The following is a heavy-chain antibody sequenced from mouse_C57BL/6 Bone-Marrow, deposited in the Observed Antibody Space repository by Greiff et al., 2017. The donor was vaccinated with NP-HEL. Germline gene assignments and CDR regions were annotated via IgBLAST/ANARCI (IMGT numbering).Heavy chain of an antibody. CDR3: SAGTGAWFAY. Sequence: QVQLQQSGAELVRPGASVTLSCKASGYTFTDYEMHWVKQTPVHGLEWIGAIDPETGGTAYNQKFKGKAILTADKSSSTAYMELRSLTSEDSAVYYCSAGTGAWFAYWGQGTLVTVSA. V-gene: IGHV1-15*01. J-gene: IGHJ3*01. D-gene: IGHD3-3*01. CDR2: IDPETGGT. CDR1: GYTFTDYE.